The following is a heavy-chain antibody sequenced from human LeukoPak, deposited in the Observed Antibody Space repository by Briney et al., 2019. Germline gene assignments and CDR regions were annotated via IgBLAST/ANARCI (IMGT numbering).Heavy chain of an antibody. CDR2: IYYSGST. J-gene: IGHJ4*02. CDR3: ARWGRHCSSTSCYDYFDY. CDR1: GGSISSSSYY. D-gene: IGHD2-2*01. Sequence: SETLSLTCTVSGGSISSSSYYWGWIRQPPGKGLEWIGSIYYSGSTYYNPSLKSGVTISVDTSKNQFSLKLSSVTAADTAVYYCARWGRHCSSTSCYDYFDYWGQGTLVTVSS. V-gene: IGHV4-39*07.